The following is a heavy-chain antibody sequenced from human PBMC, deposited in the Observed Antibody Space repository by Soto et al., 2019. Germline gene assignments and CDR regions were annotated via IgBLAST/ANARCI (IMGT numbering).Heavy chain of an antibody. CDR2: IWYDGSNK. D-gene: IGHD2-2*01. CDR1: GFTFSSYG. Sequence: QVQLVESGGGVVQPGRSLRLSCAASGFTFSSYGMHWVRQAPGKGLEWVAVIWYDGSNKYYADSVKGRFTISRDNFKNTLYLQMNSLRAEDTAVYYCARVSGSTSLDYWCQGTLLTVSS. CDR3: ARVSGSTSLDY. V-gene: IGHV3-33*01. J-gene: IGHJ4*02.